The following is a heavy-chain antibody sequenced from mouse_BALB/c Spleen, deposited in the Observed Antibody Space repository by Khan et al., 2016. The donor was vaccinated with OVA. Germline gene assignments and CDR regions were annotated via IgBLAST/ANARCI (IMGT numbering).Heavy chain of an antibody. CDR2: ISSGGSYT. V-gene: IGHV5-6*02. CDR3: ARLYAMDY. J-gene: IGHJ4*01. Sequence: DVKLVESGGDLVKPGGSLKLSCAASGFTFSSYGMSWVRQTPDKRLEWVATISSGGSYTYYPDSVKGRFTISRDNATNTRYLQMSSLKSEDTAMYYCARLYAMDYWGQGTSVTVSS. CDR1: GFTFSSYG.